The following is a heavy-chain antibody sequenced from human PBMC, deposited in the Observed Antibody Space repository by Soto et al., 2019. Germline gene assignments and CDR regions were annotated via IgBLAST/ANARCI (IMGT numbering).Heavy chain of an antibody. Sequence: EVQLVESGGGLVQPGGSLRLSCAASGFSFSTYSMNWVRQAPGKGLEWVSYISSRSYTIYYVDSVKGRFTISRDNAKNSPYLQMNSPGDEDTAVYYCARGGSSSDNGMDVWGQGTTVTVSS. V-gene: IGHV3-48*02. D-gene: IGHD6-6*01. CDR2: ISSRSYTI. CDR1: GFSFSTYS. CDR3: ARGGSSSDNGMDV. J-gene: IGHJ6*02.